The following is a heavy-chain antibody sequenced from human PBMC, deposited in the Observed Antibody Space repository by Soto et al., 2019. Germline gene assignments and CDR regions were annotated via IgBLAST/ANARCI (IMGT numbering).Heavy chain of an antibody. Sequence: PGGSLRLSCAASGFTFSSYGMHWVRQAPGKGLEWVAVISYDGSNKYYADSVKGRFTISRDNSKNTLYLQMNSLRAEDTAVYYCAKDVSSAVADTLDHWGQGILVTVSS. CDR2: ISYDGSNK. CDR3: AKDVSSAVADTLDH. D-gene: IGHD6-19*01. J-gene: IGHJ4*02. CDR1: GFTFSSYG. V-gene: IGHV3-30*18.